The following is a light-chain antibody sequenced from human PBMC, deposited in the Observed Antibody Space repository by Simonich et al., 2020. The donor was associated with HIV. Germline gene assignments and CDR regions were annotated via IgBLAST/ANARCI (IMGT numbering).Light chain of an antibody. J-gene: IGKJ3*01. Sequence: AIQLTQSPSSLSASVGDRVTITCRASQGISSALVWYQQKPGKAPKVLIYDASTLESGVPSRFSGSGSGTDFTLTISSLQPEDFATYYCQQFNSYPVTFGPGTKVDIK. CDR2: DAS. V-gene: IGKV1-13*02. CDR3: QQFNSYPVT. CDR1: QGISSA.